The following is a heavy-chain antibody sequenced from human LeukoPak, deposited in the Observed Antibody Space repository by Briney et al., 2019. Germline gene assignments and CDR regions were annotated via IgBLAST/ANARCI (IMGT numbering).Heavy chain of an antibody. CDR1: GFTFSSYS. Sequence: GGSLRLSCAASGFTFSSYSMNWVRQAPGKGLEWVSSISSSSSYIYYADSVKGRFTISRDNAKNSLYLQVNSLRAEDTAVYYCARERGYDYGVDYWGQGTLVTVSS. CDR2: ISSSSSYI. D-gene: IGHD5-12*01. J-gene: IGHJ4*02. V-gene: IGHV3-21*01. CDR3: ARERGYDYGVDY.